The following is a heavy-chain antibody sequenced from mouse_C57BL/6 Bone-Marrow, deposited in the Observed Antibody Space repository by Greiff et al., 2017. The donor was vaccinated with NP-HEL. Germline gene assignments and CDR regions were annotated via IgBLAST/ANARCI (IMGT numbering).Heavy chain of an antibody. CDR3: ARDPHDYGSNPYWYCDV. CDR1: GISITTGNYR. J-gene: IGHJ1*03. V-gene: IGHV3-5*01. CDR2: IYYSGTI. Sequence: EVKLQQSGPGLVKPSQTVFLTCTVTGISITTGNYRWSWIRQFPGNQLEWIGNIYYSGTINYNSSLTSRSTIPRDTPQNHILLEMKSLTAEDTATYYCARDPHDYGSNPYWYCDVWGTGTTVTVSS. D-gene: IGHD1-1*01.